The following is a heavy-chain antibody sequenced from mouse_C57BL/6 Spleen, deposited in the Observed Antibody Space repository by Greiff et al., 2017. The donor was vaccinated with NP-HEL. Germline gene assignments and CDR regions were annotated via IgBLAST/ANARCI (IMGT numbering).Heavy chain of an antibody. D-gene: IGHD2-1*01. J-gene: IGHJ4*01. CDR1: GFTFSSYA. CDR2: ISDGGSYT. Sequence: VQLVESGGGLVKPGGSLKLSCAASGFTFSSYAMSWVRQTPEKRLEWVATISDGGSYTYYPDNVKGRFTISRDNAKNNLYLQMSHLKSEDTAMYYCARDHGYGNYGGAMDYWGQGTSVTVSS. CDR3: ARDHGYGNYGGAMDY. V-gene: IGHV5-4*01.